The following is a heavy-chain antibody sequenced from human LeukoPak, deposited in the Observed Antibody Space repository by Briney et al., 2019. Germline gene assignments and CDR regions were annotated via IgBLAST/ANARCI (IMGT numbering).Heavy chain of an antibody. CDR2: ISSSSSI. D-gene: IGHD5-18*01. J-gene: IGHJ4*02. CDR3: ARDSEYNYGFDY. CDR1: GFTFSSYS. V-gene: IGHV3-21*04. Sequence: GGSLRLSCAASGFTFSSYSMNWVRQAPGKGLEWVSLISSSSSIFYADSVKGRFTISRDSAKNSLYLQMNSLRGEDTAVYYCARDSEYNYGFDYWGQGTLVTVSS.